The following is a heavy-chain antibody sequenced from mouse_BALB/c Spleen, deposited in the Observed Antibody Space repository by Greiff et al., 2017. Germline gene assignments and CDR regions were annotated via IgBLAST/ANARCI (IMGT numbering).Heavy chain of an antibody. CDR3: NAYDGSMDY. D-gene: IGHD2-3*01. CDR1: GYTFSSYW. V-gene: IGHV1-9*01. J-gene: IGHJ4*01. Sequence: QVQLQQSGAELMKPGASVKISCKATGYTFSSYWIEWVKQRPGHGLEWIGEILPGSGSTNYNEKFKGKATFTADTSSNTAYMQLSSLTSEDSAVYYCNAYDGSMDYWGQGTSVTVSS. CDR2: ILPGSGST.